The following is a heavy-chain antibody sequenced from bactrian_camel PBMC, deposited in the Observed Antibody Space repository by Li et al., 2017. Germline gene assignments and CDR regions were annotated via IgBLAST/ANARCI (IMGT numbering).Heavy chain of an antibody. CDR1: GFTFSTYY. Sequence: QLVESGGGLVQPGGSLRLSCAASGFTFSTYYMSWVRQAPGKGLEWVSGINGGGSSTYYANSVKGRFTIARDNAKNTLHLQMNSLKSEDTALYYCASVPQAPRADCNGGYCYTQGQGTQVTVS. J-gene: IGHJ4*01. V-gene: IGHV3S28*01. D-gene: IGHD2*01. CDR2: INGGGSST.